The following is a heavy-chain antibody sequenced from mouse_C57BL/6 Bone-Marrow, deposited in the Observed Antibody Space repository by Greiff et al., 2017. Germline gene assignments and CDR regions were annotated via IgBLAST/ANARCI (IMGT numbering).Heavy chain of an antibody. CDR3: AIYYGSSYEEDY. Sequence: QVQLQQPGAELVMPGASVKLSCKASGYTFTSYWMHWVKQRPGQGLEWIGEIDPSDSYTNYNQKFKGKSTLTVDKSSSTAYLQLSSLTSEDSAVYYCAIYYGSSYEEDYWGQGTTLTVSS. CDR1: GYTFTSYW. CDR2: IDPSDSYT. D-gene: IGHD1-1*01. J-gene: IGHJ2*01. V-gene: IGHV1-69*01.